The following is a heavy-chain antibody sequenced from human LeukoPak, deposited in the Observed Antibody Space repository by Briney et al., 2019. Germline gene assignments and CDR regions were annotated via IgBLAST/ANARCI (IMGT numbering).Heavy chain of an antibody. CDR2: IYNSGST. CDR3: ARVPRYCTGSSCWDYYYYMDV. V-gene: IGHV4-4*07. D-gene: IGHD2-8*02. J-gene: IGHJ6*03. CDR1: GDSLSGNY. Sequence: SGTLSLTCTVSGDSLSGNYWTWVRQPAGKGLGWVGRIYNSGSTNYNPSLKSRVAMSVDTSRNLFSLNLRSVTAADTAVYYCARVPRYCTGSSCWDYYYYMDVWGTGTTVTVSS.